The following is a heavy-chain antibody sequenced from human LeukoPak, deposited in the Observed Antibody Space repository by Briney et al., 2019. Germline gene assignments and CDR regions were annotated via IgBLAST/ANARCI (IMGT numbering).Heavy chain of an antibody. CDR3: ARGDIDVPDYYYYMDV. D-gene: IGHD5-12*01. V-gene: IGHV1-69*13. Sequence: SVKVSXKASGGTFSSYAISWVRQAPGQGLEWMGGIIPIFGTANYAQKFQGRVTITADESTSTAYMELSSLRSEDTAVYYCARGDIDVPDYYYYMDVWGKGTTVTVSS. CDR1: GGTFSSYA. J-gene: IGHJ6*03. CDR2: IIPIFGTA.